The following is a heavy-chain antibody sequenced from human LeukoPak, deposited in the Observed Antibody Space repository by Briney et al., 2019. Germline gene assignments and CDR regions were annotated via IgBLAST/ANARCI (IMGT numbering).Heavy chain of an antibody. CDR2: ISASNGNT. CDR1: GYTITSYG. V-gene: IGHV1-18*04. D-gene: IGHD3-16*02. J-gene: IGHJ4*02. Sequence: ASAKNSCKASGYTITSYGIIWVGQAPGQGLQWMGGISASNGNTNYAQKLQRRVTMTTATSTSRAYMELRSLRSDDTAVYYCARDGGGLYYDYVWVSYRLDYWGQRTLVTVSS. CDR3: ARDGGGLYYDYVWVSYRLDY.